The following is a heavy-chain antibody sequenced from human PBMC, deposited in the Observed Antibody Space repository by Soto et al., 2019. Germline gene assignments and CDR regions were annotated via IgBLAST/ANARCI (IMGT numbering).Heavy chain of an antibody. Sequence: QVQLQESGPGLVKPSETLSLTCTVSGGSVSSGSYYWSWIRQPPGKGLEWIGYIYYSGSTNYNPSLMSRVTISVDTSKNQFSLKLSSVTAADTAVYYCARDVGYCSSTSCYYYGMDVWGQGTTVTVSS. CDR2: IYYSGST. V-gene: IGHV4-61*01. CDR3: ARDVGYCSSTSCYYYGMDV. D-gene: IGHD2-2*01. J-gene: IGHJ6*02. CDR1: GGSVSSGSYY.